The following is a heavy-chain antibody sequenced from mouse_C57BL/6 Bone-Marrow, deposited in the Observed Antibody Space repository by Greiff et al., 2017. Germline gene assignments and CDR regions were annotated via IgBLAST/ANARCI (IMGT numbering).Heavy chain of an antibody. CDR3: ARWYGNYSYYFDY. Sequence: VKLQQSGAELARPGASVKLSCKASGYTFTSYGISWVKQRTGQGLEWIGELYPRSGNTYYNEKFKGKATLTADKSSSTAYMELRSLTSEDSAVYFFARWYGNYSYYFDYWGQGTTLTVSS. J-gene: IGHJ2*01. V-gene: IGHV1-81*01. CDR1: GYTFTSYG. CDR2: LYPRSGNT. D-gene: IGHD2-10*02.